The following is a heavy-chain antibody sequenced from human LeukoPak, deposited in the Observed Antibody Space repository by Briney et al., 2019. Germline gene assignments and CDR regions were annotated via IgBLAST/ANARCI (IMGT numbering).Heavy chain of an antibody. J-gene: IGHJ5*02. V-gene: IGHV1-46*01. Sequence: ASVKVSCKASGYTFTCYYMHWVRQAPGQGLEWMGIINPSGGSTSYAQKFQGRVTMTRDTSTSTVYMELSSLRSEDTAVYYCARGAAVVIGGPHWFDPWGQGTLVTVSS. D-gene: IGHD3-22*01. CDR1: GYTFTCYY. CDR2: INPSGGST. CDR3: ARGAAVVIGGPHWFDP.